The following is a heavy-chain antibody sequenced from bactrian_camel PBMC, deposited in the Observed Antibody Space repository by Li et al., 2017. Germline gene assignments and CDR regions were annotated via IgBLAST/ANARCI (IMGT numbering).Heavy chain of an antibody. D-gene: IGHD6*01. Sequence: HVQLVESGGGLVQPGGSLRLSCAASGFTFSFYWMYWVRQAPGKGLEWVSTIVSHGGTTYYADSVKGRFTISRDNTKNSLYLQMNSLKTEDAAVYYCTTNRLVVAGTVDWGQGTQVTVS. J-gene: IGHJ4*01. CDR1: GFTFSFYW. CDR3: TTNRLVVAGTVD. CDR2: IVSHGGTT. V-gene: IGHV3S1*01.